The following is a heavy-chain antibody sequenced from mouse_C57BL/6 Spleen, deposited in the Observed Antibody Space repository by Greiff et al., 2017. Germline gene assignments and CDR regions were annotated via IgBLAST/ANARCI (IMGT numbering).Heavy chain of an antibody. D-gene: IGHD5-1*01. CDR1: GYTFTSYW. CDR3: ARGEYPPYYFDY. Sequence: VQLQQSGAELAKPGASVKLSCKASGYTFTSYWMHWVKQRPGQGLEWIGYINPSSGYTKYNQKFTYKATLTADKSSSTAYMQLSSLTYEDSAVYYGARGEYPPYYFDYWGQGTTLTVSS. CDR2: INPSSGYT. V-gene: IGHV1-7*01. J-gene: IGHJ2*01.